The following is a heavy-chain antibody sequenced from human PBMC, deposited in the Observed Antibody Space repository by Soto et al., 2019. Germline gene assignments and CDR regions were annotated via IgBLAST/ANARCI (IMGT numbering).Heavy chain of an antibody. CDR3: ARSYGDYEIWRFDY. J-gene: IGHJ4*02. CDR1: GFTFSSYG. Sequence: GGSLRLSCAASGFTFSSYGMHWVRQAPGKGLEWVAVIWYDGSNKYYADSVKGRFTISRDNSKNTLYLQMNSLRAEDTAVYYCARSYGDYEIWRFDYWGQGTLVTVSS. V-gene: IGHV3-33*01. CDR2: IWYDGSNK. D-gene: IGHD4-17*01.